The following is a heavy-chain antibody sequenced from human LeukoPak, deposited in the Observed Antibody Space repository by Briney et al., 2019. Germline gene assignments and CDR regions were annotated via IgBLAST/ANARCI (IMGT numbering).Heavy chain of an antibody. J-gene: IGHJ4*02. CDR1: GFTFSSYS. D-gene: IGHD3-22*01. CDR3: ARRGRDYYDSSVGY. Sequence: GGSLRLSCAASGFTFSSYSMNWVRQAPGKGLEWVSSISSSRYVYYADSVKGRFTISRDNAKNSLYLQMNSLRAEDTAVYYCARRGRDYYDSSVGYWGQGTLVTVSS. V-gene: IGHV3-21*01. CDR2: ISSSRYV.